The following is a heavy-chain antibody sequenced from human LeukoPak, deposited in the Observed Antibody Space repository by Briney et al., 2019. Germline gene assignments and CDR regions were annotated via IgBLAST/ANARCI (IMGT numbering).Heavy chain of an antibody. CDR1: GFTFSSYE. CDR3: ARDRIATMGYYYYYYGMDV. D-gene: IGHD6-13*01. J-gene: IGHJ6*02. CDR2: ISSSGSTI. Sequence: GGSLRLSCAASGFTFSSYEMNWVRQARGKGLEWVSYISSSGSTIYYADSVKGRFTISRDNAKNSLYLQMNSLRAEDTAVYYCARDRIATMGYYYYYYGMDVWGQGTTVTVSS. V-gene: IGHV3-48*03.